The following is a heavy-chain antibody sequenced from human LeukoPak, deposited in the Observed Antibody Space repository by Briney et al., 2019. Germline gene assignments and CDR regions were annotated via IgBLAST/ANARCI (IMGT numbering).Heavy chain of an antibody. CDR3: AKRSGGRSAATNSDYYYAMDV. CDR1: GFTFGDYA. D-gene: IGHD3-10*01. Sequence: GGSLRLSCAASGFTFGDYAMHWVRQAPGKGLEWVSGITWNSRNIGYADSVKGRFTISRGNAKNFLYLQMNGLKAEDTALYYCAKRSGGRSAATNSDYYYAMDVWGQGTTVTVSS. V-gene: IGHV3-9*01. J-gene: IGHJ6*02. CDR2: ITWNSRNI.